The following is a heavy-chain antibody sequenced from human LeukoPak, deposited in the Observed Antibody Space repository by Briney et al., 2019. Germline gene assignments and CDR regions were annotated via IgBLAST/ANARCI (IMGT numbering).Heavy chain of an antibody. Sequence: GGSLRLSCAASGFTFDDCGMSWVRQAPGKGLEWVSGINWNGGSTGYADSVKGRFTISRDNAKNSLYLQMNSLRAEDTALYYCAGDPYDSSGYRTYYFDYWGQGTLVTVSS. J-gene: IGHJ4*02. CDR2: INWNGGST. V-gene: IGHV3-20*04. CDR1: GFTFDDCG. CDR3: AGDPYDSSGYRTYYFDY. D-gene: IGHD3-22*01.